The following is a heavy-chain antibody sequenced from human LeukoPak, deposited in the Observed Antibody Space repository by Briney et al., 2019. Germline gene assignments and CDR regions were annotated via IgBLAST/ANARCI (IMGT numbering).Heavy chain of an antibody. CDR2: IYTSGTI. V-gene: IGHV4-4*07. CDR3: ARDPGYNVYDHDVNAFDI. J-gene: IGHJ3*02. CDR1: GGSISSYY. D-gene: IGHD5/OR15-5a*01. Sequence: PSETLSLTCTVSGGSISSYYWSWIRQPAGTALEWIGRIYTSGTITYNPSLKSRVTMSVDTSKNQFSLKLSSVTAADTALYYCARDPGYNVYDHDVNAFDIWGQGTMVTVSS.